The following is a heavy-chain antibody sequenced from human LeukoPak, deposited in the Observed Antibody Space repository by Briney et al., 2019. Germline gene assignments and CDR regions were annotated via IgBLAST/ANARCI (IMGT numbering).Heavy chain of an antibody. D-gene: IGHD1-26*01. CDR3: ARNDRGRPADY. V-gene: IGHV4-39*01. CDR2: MHYSGTT. CDR1: GGSINNSPYY. Sequence: SETLSLTCNVSGGSINNSPYYWAWIPQPPGKGLEWIASMHYSGTTYHNPSLRSRVTISVDTSKNQFSLRLISVTAADTAVYYCARNDRGRPADYWGQGTLVTVSS. J-gene: IGHJ4*02.